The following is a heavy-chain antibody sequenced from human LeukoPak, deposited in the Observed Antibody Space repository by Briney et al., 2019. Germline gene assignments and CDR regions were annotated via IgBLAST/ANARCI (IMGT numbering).Heavy chain of an antibody. CDR1: GYTFTGYY. D-gene: IGHD2-21*02. V-gene: IGHV1-2*02. J-gene: IGHJ4*02. CDR3: ARVSCGGGDCYHHLDY. Sequence: ASVKVSCKASGYTFTGYYMHWVRQAPGQGLEWMGWINPNSGGTNYAQKFQGRVTMTRDTSISTAYMELSSLRSEDTAVYYCARVSCGGGDCYHHLDYWGQGTLVTVSS. CDR2: INPNSGGT.